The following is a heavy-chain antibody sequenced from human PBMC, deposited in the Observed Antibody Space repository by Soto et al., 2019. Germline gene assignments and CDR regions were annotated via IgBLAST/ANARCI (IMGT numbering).Heavy chain of an antibody. V-gene: IGHV4-4*02. CDR1: GGSISSNNW. CDR2: IYHSGST. D-gene: IGHD3-10*01. J-gene: IGHJ3*02. Sequence: SETLSLTCAVSGGSISSNNWWNWVRQPPGKGLEWIGEIYHSGSTNYNPSLKSRVTISVDKSKNQFSLKLSSVTAADTAVYYCARSYSSGSYYTGLGAFDIWGQGTMVTVSS. CDR3: ARSYSSGSYYTGLGAFDI.